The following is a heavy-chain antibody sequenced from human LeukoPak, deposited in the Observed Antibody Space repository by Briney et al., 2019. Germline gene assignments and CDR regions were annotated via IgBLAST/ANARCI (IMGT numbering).Heavy chain of an antibody. Sequence: SETLSLTCTVSGGSISGYYWSWIRQPPGKGLEWIGYIHYSGNTDYNPSLKSRVTMSVDTSKNQFSLKLSSVTAADTAVYSCARDRELSTTGWFDPWGQGTLVTVSS. V-gene: IGHV4-59*01. CDR1: GGSISGYY. CDR3: ARDRELSTTGWFDP. CDR2: IHYSGNT. D-gene: IGHD1-1*01. J-gene: IGHJ5*02.